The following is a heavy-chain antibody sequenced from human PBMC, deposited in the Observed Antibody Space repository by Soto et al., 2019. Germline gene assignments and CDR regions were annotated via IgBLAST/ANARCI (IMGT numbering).Heavy chain of an antibody. D-gene: IGHD6-13*01. Sequence: PGESLKISCKGSGYSFTSYWIGWVRPMPGKGLEWMGIIYPGDSDTRYSPSFQGQVTISADKSISTAYLQWSSLKDSDTAMYYFPRTSAADNYYYGRGDWGNGTTVTDSS. CDR3: PRTSAADNYYYGRGD. V-gene: IGHV5-51*01. J-gene: IGHJ6*04. CDR1: GYSFTSYW. CDR2: IYPGDSDT.